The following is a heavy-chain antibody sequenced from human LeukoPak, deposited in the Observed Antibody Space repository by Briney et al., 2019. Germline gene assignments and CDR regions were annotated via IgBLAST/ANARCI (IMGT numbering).Heavy chain of an antibody. Sequence: SETLSLTCTVSGGSISSYYWSWIRQPAGKGREWIGRIYTSGSTNYNPSPKSRVTMSVDTSKNQFSLKLSSVTAADTAVYYCARGRYYDFWSGYPNSPFDYWGQGTLVTVSS. CDR3: ARGRYYDFWSGYPNSPFDY. V-gene: IGHV4-4*07. J-gene: IGHJ4*02. CDR1: GGSISSYY. D-gene: IGHD3-3*01. CDR2: IYTSGST.